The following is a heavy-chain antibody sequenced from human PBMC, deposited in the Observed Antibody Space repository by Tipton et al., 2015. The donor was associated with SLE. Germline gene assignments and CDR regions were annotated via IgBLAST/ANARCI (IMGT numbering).Heavy chain of an antibody. V-gene: IGHV4-38-2*01. CDR2: IYHSGST. Sequence: LRLSCAVSGYSISSGYYWGWIRQPPGEGLEWIGSIYHSGSTYYNPSLKSRVTISVDTSKNQFSLKLSSVTAADTAVYYCARRDAFDIWGQGTMVTVSS. J-gene: IGHJ3*02. CDR1: GYSISSGYY. CDR3: ARRDAFDI.